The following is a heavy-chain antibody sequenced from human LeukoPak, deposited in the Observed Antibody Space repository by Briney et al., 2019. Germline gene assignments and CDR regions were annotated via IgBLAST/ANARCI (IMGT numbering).Heavy chain of an antibody. J-gene: IGHJ4*02. CDR2: ISSSSSYA. CDR3: ARGYDYGDLEIPLGY. D-gene: IGHD4-17*01. V-gene: IGHV3-11*06. Sequence: PGGSLRLSCAASGFTFSDYYMSWIRQAPGKGLEWFSYISSSSSYANYADSVKGRFTISRDNAKNSLYLQMNSLRAEDTAVYYCARGYDYGDLEIPLGYWGQGTLVTVSS. CDR1: GFTFSDYY.